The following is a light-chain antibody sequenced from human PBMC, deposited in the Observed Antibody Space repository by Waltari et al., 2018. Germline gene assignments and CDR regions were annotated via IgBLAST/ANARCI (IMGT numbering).Light chain of an antibody. CDR1: KLGDKY. V-gene: IGLV3-1*01. CDR3: HAWDRWPS. CDR2: QAT. J-gene: IGLJ2*01. Sequence: SYALTQPPSVSVSPGQTASITCPGDKLGDKYASWYQQKPGPSPVLFIFQATKRPSGISERFSGSNSGNTATLTIRGTQAMDEADYYCHAWDRWPSFGGGTRLTVL.